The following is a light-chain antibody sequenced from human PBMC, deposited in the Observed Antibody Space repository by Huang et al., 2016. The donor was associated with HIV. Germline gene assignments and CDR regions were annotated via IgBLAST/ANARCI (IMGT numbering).Light chain of an antibody. J-gene: IGKJ2*01. CDR2: RVS. CDR1: QSLVHSDGNTY. V-gene: IGKV2-30*02. Sequence: VMMAQSPLSLSVTLGQPAAISCKSNQSLVHSDGNTYLNWFHQRPGRSPRRLIYRVSNRDSGVPDRVSGSGSGTTFTLQISRVETEDIGLYFCMQGTHWPGAFGQGTKIEI. CDR3: MQGTHWPGA.